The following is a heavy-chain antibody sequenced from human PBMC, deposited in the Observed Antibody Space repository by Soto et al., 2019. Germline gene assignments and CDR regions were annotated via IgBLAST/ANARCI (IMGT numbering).Heavy chain of an antibody. D-gene: IGHD1-26*01. Sequence: EVQLLDSGGALVQPGGSLRLSCAASGFTFNNYPMNWVRQAPGKGLEWVSGISGSGGSTDYADSVKGRFTISRDNSKNTVYWQMNSLRAEDTAVYYCAKRPLKYSGSYFDYWGQGTLVTVSS. V-gene: IGHV3-23*01. CDR1: GFTFNNYP. CDR3: AKRPLKYSGSYFDY. CDR2: ISGSGGST. J-gene: IGHJ4*02.